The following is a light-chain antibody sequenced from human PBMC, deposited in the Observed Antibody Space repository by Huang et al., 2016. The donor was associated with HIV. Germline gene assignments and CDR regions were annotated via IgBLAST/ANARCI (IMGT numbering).Light chain of an antibody. J-gene: IGKJ2*01. Sequence: EIVMTQSPATLSVSPGERVTLSCRASQSVSSNLAWYQHTPGQAPRLLIYGASTRATGIPARFSGSGSGTEFTLTISTLQSEDFAVYYCRQYNNWPPITFGQGTKLEIK. CDR1: QSVSSN. CDR3: RQYNNWPPIT. V-gene: IGKV3-15*01. CDR2: GAS.